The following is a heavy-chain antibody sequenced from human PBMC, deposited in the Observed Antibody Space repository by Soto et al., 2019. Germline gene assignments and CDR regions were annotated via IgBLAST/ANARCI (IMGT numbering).Heavy chain of an antibody. CDR2: INHSGST. CDR1: GGSISSSIYY. Sequence: SETLSLTCTVSGGSISSSIYYGGWIRRPPGKGLEWIGEINHSGSTNYNPSLKSRVTISVDRSKNQFSLNLNSVTAADTAVYYCARTPDIWGQGTMVTVSS. V-gene: IGHV4-39*07. CDR3: ARTPDI. J-gene: IGHJ3*02.